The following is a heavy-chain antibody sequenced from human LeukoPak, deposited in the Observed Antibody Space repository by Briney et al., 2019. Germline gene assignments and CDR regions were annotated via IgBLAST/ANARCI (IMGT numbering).Heavy chain of an antibody. J-gene: IGHJ4*02. CDR2: IYTSGST. Sequence: SETLSLTCTVSGGSISSGSYYWSWIRQPAGKGLEWIGRIYTSGSTNYNPSLKSRVTISVDTSKNQFSLKLSSVTAADTAVYYCASARSSWFSYWGQGTLVTVSS. CDR3: ASARSSWFSY. V-gene: IGHV4-61*02. CDR1: GGSISSGSYY. D-gene: IGHD6-13*01.